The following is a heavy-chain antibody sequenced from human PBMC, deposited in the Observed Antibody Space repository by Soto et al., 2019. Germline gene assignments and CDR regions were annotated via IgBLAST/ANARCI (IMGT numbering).Heavy chain of an antibody. CDR1: GGSFSGYY. CDR2: INHSGST. V-gene: IGHV4-34*01. D-gene: IGHD3-9*01. J-gene: IGHJ4*02. Sequence: SETLSLTCAVYGGSFSGYYWSWIRQPPGKGLEWIGEINHSGSTNYNPSLKSRVTISVDTSKNQFSLKLSSVTAADTAVYYCARYEAGYLRNFDYWGQGTLVTVSS. CDR3: ARYEAGYLRNFDY.